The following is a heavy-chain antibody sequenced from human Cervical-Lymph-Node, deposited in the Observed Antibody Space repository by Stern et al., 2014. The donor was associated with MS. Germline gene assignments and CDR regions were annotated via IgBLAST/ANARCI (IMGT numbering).Heavy chain of an antibody. Sequence: VQLVESGGGVVQPGRSLGLSCAASGFTFSNSGMHWVRQAPGRGLEWVALISYDGSSRIYADSVKGRFTISRDTSKNTLYLQMNSLRADDTAVYYCAKAPVVYSAPLDYWGQGTLVTVSS. V-gene: IGHV3-30*18. CDR2: ISYDGSSR. CDR1: GFTFSNSG. D-gene: IGHD4-23*01. CDR3: AKAPVVYSAPLDY. J-gene: IGHJ4*02.